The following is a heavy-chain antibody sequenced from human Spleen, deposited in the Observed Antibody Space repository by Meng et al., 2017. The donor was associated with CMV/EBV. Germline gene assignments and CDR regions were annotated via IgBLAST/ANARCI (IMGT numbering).Heavy chain of an antibody. CDR3: AGGIGYSYGNGDY. D-gene: IGHD5-18*01. Sequence: VQLQEWGAGVLKPSEPLSLTCAVYGGSFSGYYWSWIRQPPGKGLEWIGEINHSGSTNYNPSLKSRVTISVDTSKNQFSLKLSSVTAADTAVYYCAGGIGYSYGNGDYWGQGTLVTVSS. CDR1: GGSFSGYY. J-gene: IGHJ4*02. V-gene: IGHV4-34*01. CDR2: INHSGST.